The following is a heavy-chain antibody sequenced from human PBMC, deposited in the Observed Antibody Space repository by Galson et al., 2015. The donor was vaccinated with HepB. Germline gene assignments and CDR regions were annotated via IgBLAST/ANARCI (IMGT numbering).Heavy chain of an antibody. CDR1: GFIFRNYG. Sequence: SVKVSCKASGFIFRNYGITWVRQAPGQGLEWMGWISVYNGDTTYAQQLQGRVTMTTDTSTGTAYMELRSLRSDDTAIYYCAREPRTLADDVDYWGQGTLLTVSS. D-gene: IGHD6-19*01. CDR2: ISVYNGDT. V-gene: IGHV1-18*01. CDR3: AREPRTLADDVDY. J-gene: IGHJ4*02.